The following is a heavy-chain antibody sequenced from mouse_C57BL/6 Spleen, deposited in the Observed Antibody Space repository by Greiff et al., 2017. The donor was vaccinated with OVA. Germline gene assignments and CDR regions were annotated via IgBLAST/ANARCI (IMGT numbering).Heavy chain of an antibody. CDR1: GFTFSSYA. CDR2: ISRGGDYI. Sequence: EVQGVESGDGLVKPGGSLKLSCAASGFTFSSYAMSWVRQTPEQRLEWVAYISRGGDYIYYADTVKGRFTFSRDNARNTLYLHMSSLKSEDTAVYDCTIEVGWCDYWGQGTTLTVSS. V-gene: IGHV5-9-1*02. CDR3: TIEVGWCDY. D-gene: IGHD3-3*01. J-gene: IGHJ2*01.